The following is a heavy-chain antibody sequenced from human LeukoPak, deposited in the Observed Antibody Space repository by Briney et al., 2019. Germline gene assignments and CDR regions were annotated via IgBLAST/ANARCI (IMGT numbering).Heavy chain of an antibody. CDR2: INPNSGGT. J-gene: IGHJ6*03. CDR1: GYTFTGYY. D-gene: IGHD3-10*01. CDR3: AKGPRITMVRGGQWYYYMDV. Sequence: PVASVKVSCKASGYTFTGYYMHWVRQAPGQGLEWMGWINPNSGGTNYAQKFQGRVTMTRDTSTSTVYMELSSLRSEDTAVYYCAKGPRITMVRGGQWYYYMDVWGKGTTVTISS. V-gene: IGHV1-2*02.